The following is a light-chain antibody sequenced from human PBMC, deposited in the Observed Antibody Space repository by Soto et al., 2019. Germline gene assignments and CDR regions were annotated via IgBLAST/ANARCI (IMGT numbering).Light chain of an antibody. CDR3: QKRSNWSPLT. Sequence: IVLTQSPATLSLSPGERATLSCMASQIVSSYLAWYQQKPGKAPRLLIYDASNRATGIPARFSGSGSGTDFTLTISSLEPEDFADYYCQKRSNWSPLTFGGGTKVEIK. CDR2: DAS. J-gene: IGKJ4*01. V-gene: IGKV3-11*01. CDR1: QIVSSY.